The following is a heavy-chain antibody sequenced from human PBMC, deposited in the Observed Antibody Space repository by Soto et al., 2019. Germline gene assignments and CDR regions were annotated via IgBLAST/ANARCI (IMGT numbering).Heavy chain of an antibody. J-gene: IGHJ4*02. CDR1: GYTFTGYY. CDR2: INPNSGGT. CDR3: APHYPDSSGYFDL. V-gene: IGHV1-2*04. Sequence: ASVKVSGKASGYTFTGYYMHWVRQAPGQGLEWMGWINPNSGGTNYAQKFQGWVTMTRDTSISTAYMELSRLRSDDTAVYYCAPHYPDSSGYFDLWGQGTLVTVSS. D-gene: IGHD3-22*01.